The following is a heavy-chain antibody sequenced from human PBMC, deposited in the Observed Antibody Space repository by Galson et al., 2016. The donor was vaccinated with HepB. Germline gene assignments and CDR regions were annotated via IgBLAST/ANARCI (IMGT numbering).Heavy chain of an antibody. V-gene: IGHV1-3*01. CDR2: VIPIFGTT. CDR1: GYSFTSYA. Sequence: SVKVSCKASGYSFTSYAIHWVRQAPGQRLEWMGGVIPIFGTTKYAQRFQGRVSLTTDTSTSTAHMELRSMRTDDTAVYFCARRDEGQDGGGWFDPWGQGTLVTVSS. CDR3: ARRDEGQDGGGWFDP. J-gene: IGHJ5*02. D-gene: IGHD3-10*01.